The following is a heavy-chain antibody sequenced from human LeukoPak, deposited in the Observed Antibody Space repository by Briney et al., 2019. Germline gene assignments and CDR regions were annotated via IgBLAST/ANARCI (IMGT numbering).Heavy chain of an antibody. CDR3: AKDAIAVALLYAFDI. V-gene: IGHV3-33*06. Sequence: GGSLRLSCAASGFTFSRFNLHWVRQAPGKGLEWVAVIWHDGSNKYYTDSVKGRFTISRDDSKNTLYLQMNSLRAEDTAVYYCAKDAIAVALLYAFDIWGQGTMVTVSS. CDR1: GFTFSRFN. J-gene: IGHJ3*02. CDR2: IWHDGSNK. D-gene: IGHD6-19*01.